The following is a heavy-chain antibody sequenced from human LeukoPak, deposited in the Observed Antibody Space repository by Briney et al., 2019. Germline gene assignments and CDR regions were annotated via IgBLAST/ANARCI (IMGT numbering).Heavy chain of an antibody. CDR1: GFTFSSYG. CDR3: AKDPDIAARLSSFYFDY. D-gene: IGHD6-6*01. CDR2: IRYDGSNK. Sequence: GGSLRLSCAASGFTFSSYGMHWVRQAPGKGLEWVAFIRYDGSNKYYADSVKGRFTISRDNSKNTLYLQMNSLRAEDTAVYYCAKDPDIAARLSSFYFDYWGQGTLVTVSS. V-gene: IGHV3-30*02. J-gene: IGHJ4*02.